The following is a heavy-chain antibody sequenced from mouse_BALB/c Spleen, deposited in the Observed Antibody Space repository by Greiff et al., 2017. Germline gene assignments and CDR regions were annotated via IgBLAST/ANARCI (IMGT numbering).Heavy chain of an antibody. Sequence: VQLQQSGPELVKPRASVKMSCKASGYTFTSYVMHWVKQKPGQGLEWIGYINPYNDGTKYNEKFKGKATLTSDKSSSTAYMELSSLTSEDSAVYYCARGNPEDYYAMDYWGQGTSVTVSS. J-gene: IGHJ4*01. CDR2: INPYNDGT. CDR1: GYTFTSYV. CDR3: ARGNPEDYYAMDY. V-gene: IGHV1-14*01.